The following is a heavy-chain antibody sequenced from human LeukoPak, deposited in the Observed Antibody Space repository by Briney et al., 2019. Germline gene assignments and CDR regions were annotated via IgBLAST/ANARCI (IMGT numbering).Heavy chain of an antibody. CDR1: GGFISTYY. Sequence: SETLSLTCTVSGGFISTYYWSWIRQPAGKGLEWIGRIYTSGNTNYNPSLKSRVTMSVDTSKNQFSLKLSSVTAADTAVYYCARDPMGGGFDPWGQGTLVTVSS. D-gene: IGHD3-10*01. CDR3: ARDPMGGGFDP. CDR2: IYTSGNT. J-gene: IGHJ5*02. V-gene: IGHV4-4*07.